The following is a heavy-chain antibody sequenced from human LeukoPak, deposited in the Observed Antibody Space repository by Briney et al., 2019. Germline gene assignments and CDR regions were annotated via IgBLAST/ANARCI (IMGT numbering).Heavy chain of an antibody. CDR2: FDPEDGET. D-gene: IGHD3-9*01. CDR1: GYTLTELS. CDR3: ATGVLRYFDGLGLFDY. Sequence: ASVKVSCKVSGYTLTELSMHWVRQAPGKGLEWMGGFDPEDGETIYAQKFQGRVTMTEDTSTDTAYMELSSLRSEDTAVYYCATGVLRYFDGLGLFDYWGQGALVTVSS. J-gene: IGHJ4*02. V-gene: IGHV1-24*01.